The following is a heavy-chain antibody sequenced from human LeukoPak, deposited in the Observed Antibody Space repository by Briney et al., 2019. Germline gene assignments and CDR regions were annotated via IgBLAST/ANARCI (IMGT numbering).Heavy chain of an antibody. CDR2: ITSTGSAT. CDR3: ARGGVAAAGPDWYFDL. D-gene: IGHD6-13*01. J-gene: IGHJ2*01. CDR1: GFTFSDYY. Sequence: PRGSLRLSSEASGFTFSDYYMRWFRQTPGKGLEWVAYITSTGSATYYADSVKGGFSISRDNAKNSLYLQMNSLRAGDTAVYYCARGGVAAAGPDWYFDLWGRGTLVTVST. V-gene: IGHV3-11*01.